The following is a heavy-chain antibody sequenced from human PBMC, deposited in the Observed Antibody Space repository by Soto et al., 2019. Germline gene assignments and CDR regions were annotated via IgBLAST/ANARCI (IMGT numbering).Heavy chain of an antibody. CDR3: ARDSAVYGIPLDY. V-gene: IGHV3-7*03. D-gene: IGHD2-8*01. CDR2: IKQDGSEK. J-gene: IGHJ4*02. Sequence: EVQLVESGGGLVQPGGSLRLSCAASGFTFSSYWMSWVRQAPGKGLEWVANIKQDGSEKYYVDSVKGRFTISRDNAKKALYLQMNSLRAEDTAVYYCARDSAVYGIPLDYWGQGTLVTVSS. CDR1: GFTFSSYW.